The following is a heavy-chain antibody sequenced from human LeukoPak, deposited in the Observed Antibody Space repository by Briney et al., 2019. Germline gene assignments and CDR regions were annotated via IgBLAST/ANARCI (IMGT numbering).Heavy chain of an antibody. CDR1: GFTVSSNY. D-gene: IGHD4-17*01. CDR3: ARGPLGDYGIDY. J-gene: IGHJ4*02. V-gene: IGHV3-53*04. Sequence: GGSLRLSCAASGFTVSSNYMSWVRQDPGTELEWVSVIYSGGSTYYADSVKGRFTISRHNSKNTLYLQMNSLRAEDTAVYYCARGPLGDYGIDYWGQGTLVTVSS. CDR2: IYSGGST.